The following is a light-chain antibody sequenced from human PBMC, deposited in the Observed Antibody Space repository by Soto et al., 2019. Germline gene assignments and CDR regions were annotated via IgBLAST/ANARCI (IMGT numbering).Light chain of an antibody. Sequence: EIVMTQSPATLSVPPGERATLSCRASQSVNSNLAWYQQESGQPPRLLIYGASTRATGIPARFSGSGSGTEFTLTISSLQSEDFAVYYCQHYANWPLTFGGGTKVDIK. V-gene: IGKV3-15*01. J-gene: IGKJ4*01. CDR3: QHYANWPLT. CDR2: GAS. CDR1: QSVNSN.